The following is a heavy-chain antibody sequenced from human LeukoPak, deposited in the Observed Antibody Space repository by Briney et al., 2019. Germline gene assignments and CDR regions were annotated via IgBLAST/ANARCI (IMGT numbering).Heavy chain of an antibody. CDR1: GFTFSSYW. CDR2: IKQDGSEK. Sequence: GGSLRLPCAASGFTFSSYWMSWVRQAPGKGLEWVANIKQDGSEKYYVDSAKGRFTISRDNAKNSLYLQMNSLRAEDTAVYYCARDPSALFVPVIWGQGTMVTVSS. J-gene: IGHJ3*02. V-gene: IGHV3-7*01. D-gene: IGHD3-10*01. CDR3: ARDPSALFVPVI.